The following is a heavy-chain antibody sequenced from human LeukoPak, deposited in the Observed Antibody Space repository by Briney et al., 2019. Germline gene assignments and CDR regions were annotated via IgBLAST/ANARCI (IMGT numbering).Heavy chain of an antibody. D-gene: IGHD3-22*01. CDR3: ASGIRGDYYDSSGYLDY. V-gene: IGHV4-59*05. J-gene: IGHJ4*02. Sequence: SETLSLTCTVSGGSISSYYWSWIRQPPGKGLEWIGSIYYSGSTYYNPSLKSRVTISVDTSKNQFSLKLSSVTAADTAVYYCASGIRGDYYDSSGYLDYWGQGTLVTVSS. CDR1: GGSISSYY. CDR2: IYYSGST.